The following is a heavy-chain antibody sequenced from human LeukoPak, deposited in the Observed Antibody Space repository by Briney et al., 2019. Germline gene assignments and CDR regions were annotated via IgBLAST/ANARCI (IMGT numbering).Heavy chain of an antibody. CDR2: IYTSGST. V-gene: IGHV4-4*07. Sequence: SETLSLTCTVSGGSISSYYWGWIRQPAGKGLEWIGRIYTSGSTNYNPSLKSRVTMSVDTSKNQFSLKLRSVTAADTAVYYCARSFDFWSGYYTSFDYWGQGTLVTVSS. CDR3: ARSFDFWSGYYTSFDY. CDR1: GGSISSYY. J-gene: IGHJ4*02. D-gene: IGHD3-3*01.